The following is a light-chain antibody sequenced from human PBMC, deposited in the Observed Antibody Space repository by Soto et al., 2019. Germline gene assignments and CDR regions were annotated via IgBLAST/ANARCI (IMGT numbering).Light chain of an antibody. Sequence: DIVLTQSPGTLSLSPGERATLSCRASQSLGTDYLAWYQQKPGQAPRLLIYDASRRATGIPVRFSGSGSGADFTFTISTLQPEDFAVYYCQQYDYSPPHSFGQGTKLEIK. CDR1: QSLGTDY. V-gene: IGKV3-20*01. CDR3: QQYDYSPPHS. J-gene: IGKJ2*03. CDR2: DAS.